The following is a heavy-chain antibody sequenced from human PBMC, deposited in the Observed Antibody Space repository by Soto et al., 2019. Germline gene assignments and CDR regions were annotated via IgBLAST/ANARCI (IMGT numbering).Heavy chain of an antibody. CDR2: IWYDGSNK. J-gene: IGHJ4*02. D-gene: IGHD6-13*01. Sequence: GGSLRLSCAASGVTFSSYGMHWVRQATGKGLEWVAVIWYDGSNKYYADSVKVRFTISRDNSKNTLCLQMNSLRAEDTAVYYCARDIGIAAAGPYYWGQGTLVTVSS. CDR3: ARDIGIAAAGPYY. CDR1: GVTFSSYG. V-gene: IGHV3-33*01.